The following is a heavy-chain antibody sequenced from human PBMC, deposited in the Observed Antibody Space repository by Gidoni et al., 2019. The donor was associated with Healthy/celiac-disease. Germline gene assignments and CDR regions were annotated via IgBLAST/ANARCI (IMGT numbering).Heavy chain of an antibody. CDR1: GGSISSGSYY. CDR2: IYTSGST. J-gene: IGHJ4*02. V-gene: IGHV4-61*02. CDR3: ARSRGWLFDY. Sequence: QVQLQESGPGLVKPSQTLSLTCTVSGGSISSGSYYWSWIRQPAGKGLEWIGRIYTSGSTNYNPSLKRRVTISVDTSKNQFSLKLSSVTAADTAVYYCARSRGWLFDYWGQGTLVTVSS. D-gene: IGHD6-19*01.